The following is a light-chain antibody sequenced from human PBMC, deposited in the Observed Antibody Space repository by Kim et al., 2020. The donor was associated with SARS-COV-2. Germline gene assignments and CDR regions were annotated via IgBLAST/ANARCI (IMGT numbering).Light chain of an antibody. CDR1: NLGDKY. CDR2: QDS. V-gene: IGLV3-1*01. Sequence: SYELTQPPSVSVSPGQTATITCSGDNLGDKYASWYQQRPGQSPVLVIYQDSKRPSGIPERFSGSNSGNTATLTISGTQAMDEADYYCQAWDSSTVVFGGGTQLTVL. J-gene: IGLJ7*01. CDR3: QAWDSSTVV.